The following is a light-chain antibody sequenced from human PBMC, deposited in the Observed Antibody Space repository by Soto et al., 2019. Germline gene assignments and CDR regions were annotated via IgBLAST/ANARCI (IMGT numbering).Light chain of an antibody. Sequence: QSALTQPASVSGSPGQSITISCTGTSSVVGSYNLVSWYQQHPGKAPKLMIYEGSKRPSGVSNRFSGSKSGNTASLTISGLQAEDEADYYCCSYAGRSPYVFGPGTKVTVL. J-gene: IGLJ1*01. V-gene: IGLV2-23*01. CDR2: EGS. CDR1: SSVVGSYNL. CDR3: CSYAGRSPYV.